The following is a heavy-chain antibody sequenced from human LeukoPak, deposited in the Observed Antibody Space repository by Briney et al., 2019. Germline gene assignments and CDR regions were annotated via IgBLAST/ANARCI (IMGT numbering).Heavy chain of an antibody. V-gene: IGHV4-38-2*02. Sequence: SETLCLSCTVSGYSLTRGYYWGWIRPPPGKGLEWIGSIYHSGSTHYNPSLNSRVTMSVDTSKNLVSLKVSSVTAADTAVYYCARNEHYDSWSGYLGFFDYWGQGSLVTVSS. D-gene: IGHD3-3*01. J-gene: IGHJ4*02. CDR3: ARNEHYDSWSGYLGFFDY. CDR2: IYHSGST. CDR1: GYSLTRGYY.